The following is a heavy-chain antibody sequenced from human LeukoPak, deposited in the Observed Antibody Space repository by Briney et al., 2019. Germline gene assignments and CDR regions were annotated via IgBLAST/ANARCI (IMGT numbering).Heavy chain of an antibody. D-gene: IGHD3-22*01. CDR1: GYTFTGYY. Sequence: GASVTVSCKASGYTFTGYYMHWVRQAPGQGLEWMGWINPNSGGTNYAQKFQGRLTMTRDTSISTAYMELSSVRSDDTAVYYCASYDSSGYYFDYWGQGTLVTVSP. CDR2: INPNSGGT. CDR3: ASYDSSGYYFDY. V-gene: IGHV1-2*02. J-gene: IGHJ4*02.